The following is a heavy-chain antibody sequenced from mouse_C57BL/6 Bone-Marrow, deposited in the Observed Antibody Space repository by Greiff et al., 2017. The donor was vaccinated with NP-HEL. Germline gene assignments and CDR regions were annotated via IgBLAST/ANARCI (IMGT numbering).Heavy chain of an antibody. V-gene: IGHV1-5*01. CDR2: IYPGNSDT. CDR3: TSPITTVVATPFDY. J-gene: IGHJ2*01. Sequence: EVKVVESGTVLARPGASVKMSCKTSGYTFTSYWMHWVKQRPGQGLEWIGAIYPGNSDTSYNQKFKGKAKLTAVTSASTAYMELSSLTNEDSAVYYCTSPITTVVATPFDYWGQGTTLTVSS. D-gene: IGHD1-1*01. CDR1: GYTFTSYW.